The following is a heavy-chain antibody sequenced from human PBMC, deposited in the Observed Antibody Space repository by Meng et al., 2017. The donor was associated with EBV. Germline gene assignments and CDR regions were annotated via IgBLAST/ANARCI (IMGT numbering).Heavy chain of an antibody. Sequence: QGQMAQSGSEVKKPGASVKVSFKASGYTFTSYGISWGRQPPGQGLEWMGWISAYNGNTNYAQKLQGRVTMTTDTSTSTAYMELRSLRSDDTAVYYCARDGRLYDTPSPFDYWGQGTLVTVSS. CDR1: GYTFTSYG. CDR3: ARDGRLYDTPSPFDY. D-gene: IGHD3-22*01. V-gene: IGHV1-18*01. J-gene: IGHJ4*02. CDR2: ISAYNGNT.